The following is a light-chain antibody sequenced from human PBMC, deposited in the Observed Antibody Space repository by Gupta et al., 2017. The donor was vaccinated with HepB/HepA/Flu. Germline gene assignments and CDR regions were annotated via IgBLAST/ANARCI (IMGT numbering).Light chain of an antibody. CDR3: HQSSTLPRT. J-gene: IGKJ4*01. V-gene: IGKV6-21*01. CDR1: QIIGSS. CDR2: YAS. Sequence: EIELTKSPDFQSVTPQENITTSCRGSQIIGSSLHWYQQKPDQSPKLLIKYASQSVTGVPSRFSGSGSGTDFTLTISRLEVEDFATYYCHQSSTLPRTFGRGTKVEIK.